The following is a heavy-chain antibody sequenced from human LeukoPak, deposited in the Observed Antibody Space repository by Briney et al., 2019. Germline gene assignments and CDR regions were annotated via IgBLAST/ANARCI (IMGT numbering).Heavy chain of an antibody. CDR2: IYYSGTT. J-gene: IGHJ3*02. D-gene: IGHD3-3*01. Sequence: SETLSLTCTVSGGSISSTSYYWSWIRRPPGKGLEWIGSIYYSGTTYYNPSLRSRFTMSVDTSKNQFSLKLSSVTAADTAVHYCARHARREALRHSAFDIWGQGTMVTVSS. CDR3: ARHARREALRHSAFDI. CDR1: GGSISSTSYY. V-gene: IGHV4-39*01.